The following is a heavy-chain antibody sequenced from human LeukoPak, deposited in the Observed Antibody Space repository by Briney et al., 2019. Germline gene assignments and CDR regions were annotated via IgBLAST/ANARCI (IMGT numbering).Heavy chain of an antibody. CDR2: INPNSGGT. J-gene: IGHJ4*02. CDR3: ARGSITMVRGVIRPSLLIDY. Sequence: ASVKVSCKASGYTFTGYYMHWVRQDPGQGLEWMGWINPNSGGTNYAQNFQGRVTMTRDTSISTAYIELSRLRSDDTAVYYCARGSITMVRGVIRPSLLIDYWGQGTLVTVSS. D-gene: IGHD3-10*01. V-gene: IGHV1-2*02. CDR1: GYTFTGYY.